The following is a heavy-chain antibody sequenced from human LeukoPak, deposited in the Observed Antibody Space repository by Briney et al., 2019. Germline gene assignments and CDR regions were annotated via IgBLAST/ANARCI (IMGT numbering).Heavy chain of an antibody. D-gene: IGHD6-13*01. CDR2: ISSNGGST. CDR3: ARDKYSSSWYDY. J-gene: IGHJ4*02. Sequence: GGSLRLSCAASGFTFSSYAMHWVRQAPGKGQEYVSAISSNGGSTYYANSVKGRFTISRDNSKNTLYLQMGSLRAEDMAVYYCARDKYSSSWYDYWGQGTLVTVSS. V-gene: IGHV3-64*01. CDR1: GFTFSSYA.